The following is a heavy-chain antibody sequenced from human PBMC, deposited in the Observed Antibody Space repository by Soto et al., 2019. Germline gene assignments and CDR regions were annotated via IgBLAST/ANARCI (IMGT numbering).Heavy chain of an antibody. CDR3: ASGLDYYYYGMDV. Sequence: GGSLRLSCAASGFTFSSYAMSWVRQAPGKGLEWVSAISGSGGSTYYADSVKGRFTISRDNSKNTLYLQMNSLRAEDTAVYYCASGLDYYYYGMDVWGQGTTVTVSS. CDR2: ISGSGGST. CDR1: GFTFSSYA. D-gene: IGHD3-10*01. V-gene: IGHV3-23*01. J-gene: IGHJ6*02.